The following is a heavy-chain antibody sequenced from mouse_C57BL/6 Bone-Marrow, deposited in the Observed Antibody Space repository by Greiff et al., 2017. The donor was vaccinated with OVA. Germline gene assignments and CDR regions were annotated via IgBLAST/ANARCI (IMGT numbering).Heavy chain of an antibody. CDR1: GFTFTDYY. J-gene: IGHJ3*01. Sequence: EVMLVESGGGLVQPGGSLSLSCAASGFTFTDYYMSWVRQPPGKALEWLGFIRNKANGYTTEYSASVKGRFTISRDNSQSILYLQMNALRAEDSATYYCARSIYDYGSWFAYWGQGTLGTVSA. CDR2: IRNKANGYTT. CDR3: ARSIYDYGSWFAY. D-gene: IGHD2-4*01. V-gene: IGHV7-3*01.